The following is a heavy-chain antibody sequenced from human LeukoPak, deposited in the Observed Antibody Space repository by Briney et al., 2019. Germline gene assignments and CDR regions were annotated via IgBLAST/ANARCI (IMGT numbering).Heavy chain of an antibody. D-gene: IGHD3-10*01. CDR1: GYTFTSYY. J-gene: IGHJ4*02. CDR2: INPSGGST. V-gene: IGHV1-46*01. CDR3: ARERIFEVRGVKAFDY. Sequence: ASVNVSCKASGYTFTSYYMHWVRQAPGQGLEWMGIINPSGGSTSYAQKFQGRVTMTRDTSTSTVYMELSSLRSEDTAVYYCARERIFEVRGVKAFDYWGQGTLVTVSS.